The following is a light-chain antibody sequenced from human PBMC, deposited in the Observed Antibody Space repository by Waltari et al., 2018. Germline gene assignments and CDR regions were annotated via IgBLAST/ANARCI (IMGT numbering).Light chain of an antibody. CDR3: QQSFSIPYI. Sequence: DIQMTQSPSSLSASAGGRVTNTCRASQTMNNYLNWYQHKPGKAPKLLIYAANRLQSGVPSRFSGIGSGTNFTLTISSLQPEDFATYYCQQSFSIPYIFGQGTNLEIK. CDR2: AAN. V-gene: IGKV1-39*01. CDR1: QTMNNY. J-gene: IGKJ2*01.